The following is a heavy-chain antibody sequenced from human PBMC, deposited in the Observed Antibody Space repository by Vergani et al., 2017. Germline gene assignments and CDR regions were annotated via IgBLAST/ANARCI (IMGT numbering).Heavy chain of an antibody. CDR1: GFTFSDYY. D-gene: IGHD5-12*01. V-gene: IGHV3-11*04. CDR3: AWLRFSTVDY. J-gene: IGHJ4*02. Sequence: QVQLVESAGGVVQPGGSLRLSCAASGFTFSDYYMSWIRQAPGNGLEWVSYISSSGSTIYYADSVKGRFTIYRDNAKNSLYLQMNSLRAEDTAVYYCAWLRFSTVDYWGQGTLVTVSS. CDR2: ISSSGSTI.